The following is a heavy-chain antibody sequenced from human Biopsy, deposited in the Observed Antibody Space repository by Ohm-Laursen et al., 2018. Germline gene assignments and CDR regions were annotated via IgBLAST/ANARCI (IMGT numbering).Heavy chain of an antibody. CDR2: IYTSGIT. CDR1: GGSLSSYS. D-gene: IGHD1-14*01. Sequence: PSQTLSLTCTVSGGSLSSYSWSWIRQPAGQGLEWIGQIYTSGITNYNPSLKSRVTLSVDTVKNKFSLRVISVTDADTAVYYCARDRDRRGWFDPWGQGTLVTVSS. V-gene: IGHV4-4*07. J-gene: IGHJ5*02. CDR3: ARDRDRRGWFDP.